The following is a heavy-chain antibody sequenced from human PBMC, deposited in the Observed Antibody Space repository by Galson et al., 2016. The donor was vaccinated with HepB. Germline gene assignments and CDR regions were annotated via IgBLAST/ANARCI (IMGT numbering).Heavy chain of an antibody. CDR1: GFTFSSYW. CDR3: AREGLADGSYFDY. CDR2: IKKDGTEK. D-gene: IGHD5-24*01. V-gene: IGHV3-7*01. Sequence: SLRLSCAASGFTFSSYWMSWVRQAPGKGLEWVANIKKDGTEKCYADSVKGRFTISRDNARNSLYLQMNSLRAEDTGIYYCAREGLADGSYFDYWGRGTLVTVS. J-gene: IGHJ4*02.